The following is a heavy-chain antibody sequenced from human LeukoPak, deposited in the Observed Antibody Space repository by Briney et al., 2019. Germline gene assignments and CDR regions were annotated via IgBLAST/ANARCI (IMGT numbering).Heavy chain of an antibody. CDR3: ARDHRGYYYDSSGYYDY. Sequence: SETLSLTCTVSGGSISSGDYYWSWIRQPPGKGLEWLGYIYYSGSTYYNPSLKSRVTISVDTSKNQFSLKLSSVTAADTAVYYCARDHRGYYYDSSGYYDYWGQGTLVTVSS. D-gene: IGHD3-22*01. J-gene: IGHJ4*02. CDR1: GGSISSGDYY. CDR2: IYYSGST. V-gene: IGHV4-30-4*01.